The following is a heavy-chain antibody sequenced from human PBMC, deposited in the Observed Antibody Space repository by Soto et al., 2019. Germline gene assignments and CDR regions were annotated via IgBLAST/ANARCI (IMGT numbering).Heavy chain of an antibody. CDR1: GGSFSGYY. V-gene: IGHV4-34*01. CDR3: ASGAKSIAVAGTLFDY. D-gene: IGHD6-19*01. Sequence: SETLSLTCAVYGGSFSGYYWSWIRQPPGKGLEWIGEINRSGSTNYNPSLKSRVTISVDTSKNQFSLKLSSVTAADTAVYYCASGAKSIAVAGTLFDYWGQRTLVTVSS. CDR2: INRSGST. J-gene: IGHJ4*02.